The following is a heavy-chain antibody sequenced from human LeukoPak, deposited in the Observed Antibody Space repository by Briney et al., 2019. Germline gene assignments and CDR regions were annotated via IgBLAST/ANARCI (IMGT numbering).Heavy chain of an antibody. V-gene: IGHV4-59*12. J-gene: IGHJ4*02. D-gene: IGHD2-2*02. CDR2: VFYSGTT. Sequence: PSETLSLTCTVAGGSISGYYWNWIRQSPGKGLEWIGYVFYSGTTKYNPSLESRVTMSVDTSKNQFSLNLSSVTAADTAVYYCARLSHCSSASCYTSYFDSWGQGTLVTVSS. CDR3: ARLSHCSSASCYTSYFDS. CDR1: GGSISGYY.